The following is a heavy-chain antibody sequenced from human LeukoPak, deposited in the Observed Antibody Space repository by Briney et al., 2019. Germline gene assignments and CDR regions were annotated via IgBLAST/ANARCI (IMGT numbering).Heavy chain of an antibody. CDR2: IYYSGTT. CDR3: ARGYSGYDKKDYYHYYYMDV. Sequence: SETLSLTCTVSGGSISSYYWSWIRQPPGKGLEWIGYIYYSGTTSYNPSLKSRVTISVDSSKNQFSLKLSSVTAADTAVYYCARGYSGYDKKDYYHYYYMDVWGKGTAVTVSS. V-gene: IGHV4-59*01. J-gene: IGHJ6*03. CDR1: GGSISSYY. D-gene: IGHD5-12*01.